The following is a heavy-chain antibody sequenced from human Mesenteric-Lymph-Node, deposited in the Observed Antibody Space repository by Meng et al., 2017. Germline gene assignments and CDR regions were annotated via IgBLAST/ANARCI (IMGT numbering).Heavy chain of an antibody. CDR1: GITFSNFA. CDR2: ITDSGNT. Sequence: GESLKISWEAYGITFSNFAMSWVRQAPGKRLEWVSAITDSGNTYYADSVRGRFTFSRDNSKNTLYLQMNSLRAEDTVTYYCAKEATTGGVPLFGYWGQGKLVTVSS. J-gene: IGHJ4*02. CDR3: AKEATTGGVPLFGY. D-gene: IGHD2-8*02. V-gene: IGHV3-23*01.